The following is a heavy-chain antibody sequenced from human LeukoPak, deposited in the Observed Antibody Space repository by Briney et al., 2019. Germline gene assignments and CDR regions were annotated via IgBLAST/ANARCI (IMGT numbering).Heavy chain of an antibody. CDR1: GGFISSGGYY. CDR3: ARGDYGGIVDY. CDR2: IYYSGST. J-gene: IGHJ4*02. Sequence: SQTLSLTCTVSGGFISSGGYYWSWIRQHPGKGLEGIGYIYYSGSTYYNPSLKSRVTISVDTSKNQFSLKLSSVTAADTAVYYCARGDYGGIVDYWGQGTLITVSS. V-gene: IGHV4-31*03. D-gene: IGHD4-23*01.